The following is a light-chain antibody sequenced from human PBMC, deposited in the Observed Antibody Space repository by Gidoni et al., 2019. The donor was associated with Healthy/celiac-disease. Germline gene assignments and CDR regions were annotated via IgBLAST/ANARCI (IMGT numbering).Light chain of an antibody. V-gene: IGLV3-21*02. J-gene: IGLJ2*01. Sequence: SYVLTQPPSVSVAPGQTARITRGGNNIGSKSVHWYQQKPGQAPVLVVYGDSDRPSGIPERFSGSNSGNTATLTISRVEAGDEADYYCQVWDSTRGVVFGGGTKLTVL. CDR3: QVWDSTRGVV. CDR2: GDS. CDR1: NIGSKS.